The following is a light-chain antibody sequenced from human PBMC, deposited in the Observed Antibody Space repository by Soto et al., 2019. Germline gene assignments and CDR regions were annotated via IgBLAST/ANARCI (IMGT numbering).Light chain of an antibody. Sequence: EIMLTQSPGTLSLSTGERATLSCRASQSVSSSYLAWYQQKPGQAPRLLIYGASSRATGIPDRFSGSGSGTDFTLTISRLEPEDFAVYYCQQYGSSPFTFGGGTKVDIK. CDR2: GAS. V-gene: IGKV3-20*01. J-gene: IGKJ4*01. CDR3: QQYGSSPFT. CDR1: QSVSSSY.